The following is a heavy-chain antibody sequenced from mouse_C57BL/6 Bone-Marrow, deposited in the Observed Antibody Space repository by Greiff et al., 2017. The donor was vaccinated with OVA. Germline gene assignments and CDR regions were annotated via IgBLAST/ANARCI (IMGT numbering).Heavy chain of an antibody. V-gene: IGHV1-64*01. CDR1: GYTFTSYW. Sequence: QVQLQQPGAELVKPGASVKLSCKASGYTFTSYWMHWVKQRPGQGLEWIGMIHPNSGSTNYNEKFKSKATLTVDKSSSTAYMQLSSLTSEDSAVYYCARKGDYYGRGGNVDYWGQGTTLTVSS. CDR2: IHPNSGST. J-gene: IGHJ2*01. CDR3: ARKGDYYGRGGNVDY. D-gene: IGHD1-1*01.